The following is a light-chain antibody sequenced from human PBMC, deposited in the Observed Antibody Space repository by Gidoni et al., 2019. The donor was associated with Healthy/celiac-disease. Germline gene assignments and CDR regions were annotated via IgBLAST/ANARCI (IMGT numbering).Light chain of an antibody. CDR1: SLRSYY. V-gene: IGLV3-19*01. CDR3: NSRNISGNHVV. Sequence: SSELTQDPAVSVALGQTVRITCQGDSLRSYYASWYQQKPRQAPVLVIYGENNRPSGIPDRFSGSSSGNTASLIITGAQAEDEADYYCNSRNISGNHVVFGGGTMVTVL. CDR2: GEN. J-gene: IGLJ2*01.